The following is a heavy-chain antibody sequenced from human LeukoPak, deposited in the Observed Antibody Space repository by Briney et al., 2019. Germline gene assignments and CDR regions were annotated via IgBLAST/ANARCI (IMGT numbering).Heavy chain of an antibody. D-gene: IGHD2-15*01. CDR2: ISYDGSNK. CDR1: GFTFSSYA. V-gene: IGHV3-30-3*01. CDR3: ARDRVVVAALGAFDI. J-gene: IGHJ3*02. Sequence: GGSLRLSCAASGFTFSSYAMHWVRQAPGKGLEWVAVISYDGSNKYYADSVKGRFTISRDNSKNTLYLQMNSLRAEDTAVYYCARDRVVVAALGAFDIWGQGTMVTVSS.